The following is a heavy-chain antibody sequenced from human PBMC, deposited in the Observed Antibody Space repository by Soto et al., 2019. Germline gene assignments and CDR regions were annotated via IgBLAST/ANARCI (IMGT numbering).Heavy chain of an antibody. CDR3: ARDTGSLGEVYFDY. D-gene: IGHD3-10*01. CDR2: IYYSGST. CDR1: GGSISSYY. V-gene: IGHV4-59*01. Sequence: SETLSLTCTVSGGSISSYYWSWIRQLPGKGLEWIGYIYYSGSTNYNPSLKSRVTISVDTSKNQFSLKLSSVTAADTAVYYCARDTGSLGEVYFDYWGQGTLVTVSS. J-gene: IGHJ4*02.